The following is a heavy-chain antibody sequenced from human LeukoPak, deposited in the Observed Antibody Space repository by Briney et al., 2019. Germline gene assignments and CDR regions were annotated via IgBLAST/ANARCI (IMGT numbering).Heavy chain of an antibody. D-gene: IGHD3-22*01. CDR1: GGSISSGDYY. V-gene: IGHV4-30-4*01. J-gene: IGHJ5*02. CDR3: ARPYYYDSRIDP. Sequence: KASETLSLTCTVSGGSISSGDYYWSWIRQPPGKGLEWIAYTYYSGSTYYNPSLKSRVTMSADTSKNQLSLKLSSVTAADTAVYYCARPYYYDSRIDPWGQGILVTVSS. CDR2: TYYSGST.